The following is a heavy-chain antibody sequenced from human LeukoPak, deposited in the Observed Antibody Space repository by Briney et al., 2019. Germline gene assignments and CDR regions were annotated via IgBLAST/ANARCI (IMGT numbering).Heavy chain of an antibody. CDR1: GGSISSFY. V-gene: IGHV4-59*01. Sequence: SETLSLTCTVSGGSISSFYWSWIRQPPGKGLEWIGYIYHSGTTYYNPSLKSRVTISVDTSKNQFSLKLSSVTAADTAEYYCARVLASDSDYYYYGKDVWGQGTTVTVSS. CDR2: IYHSGTT. J-gene: IGHJ6*02. CDR3: ARVLASDSDYYYYGKDV. D-gene: IGHD2-15*01.